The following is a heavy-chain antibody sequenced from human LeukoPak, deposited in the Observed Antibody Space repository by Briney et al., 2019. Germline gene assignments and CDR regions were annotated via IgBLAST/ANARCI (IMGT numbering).Heavy chain of an antibody. V-gene: IGHV4-34*01. J-gene: IGHJ6*02. CDR1: GGSFSGYY. CDR2: INHSGST. Sequence: SETLSLTCAVYGGSFSGYYWSWIRQPPGKGLEWIGEINHSGSTNYNPSLKSRVTISVDTSKNQFSLKLSSVTAADTAVYCCASVDREYYYYGMDVWGQGTTVTVSS. CDR3: ASVDREYYYYGMDV. D-gene: IGHD3-16*02.